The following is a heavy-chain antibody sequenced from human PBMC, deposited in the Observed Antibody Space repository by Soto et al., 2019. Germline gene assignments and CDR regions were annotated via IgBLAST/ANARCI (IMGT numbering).Heavy chain of an antibody. CDR2: ILPTSDTP. J-gene: IGHJ4*02. V-gene: IGHV1-69*13. CDR3: ARGYDVNSELDY. CDR1: GGTFRGYA. D-gene: IGHD3-22*01. Sequence: VASVKVSCKATGGTFRGYAISWVRQAPGHGLEWLGGILPTSDTPNYAQKFQARVTLTADDSTNTAYMELRGLRSGDTAVYYCARGYDVNSELDYWGQGTLVTVSS.